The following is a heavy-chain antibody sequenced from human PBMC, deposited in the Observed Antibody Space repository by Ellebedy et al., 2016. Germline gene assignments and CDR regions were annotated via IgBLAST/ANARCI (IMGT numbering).Heavy chain of an antibody. CDR2: ISSSGSTI. V-gene: IGHV3-11*01. Sequence: GESLKISCAASGFTFSDYYMSWIRQAPGKGLEWVSYISSSGSTIYYADSVKGRFTISRDNAKNSLYLQMNSLRAEDTAVYYCARVRVRVAAGTFDHWGQGTLVTVSS. CDR1: GFTFSDYY. J-gene: IGHJ4*02. D-gene: IGHD6-13*01. CDR3: ARVRVRVAAGTFDH.